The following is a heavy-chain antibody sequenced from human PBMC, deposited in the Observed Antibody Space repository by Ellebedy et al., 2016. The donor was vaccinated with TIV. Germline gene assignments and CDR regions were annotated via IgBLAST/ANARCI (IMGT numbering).Heavy chain of an antibody. J-gene: IGHJ4*02. CDR3: ARIDGRTAVSSGYGYYDY. CDR1: GFTFSSYW. Sequence: GESLKISXAASGFTFSSYWMSWVRQAPGKGLEWVANIKPDGSEKYYVNSVKGRFTISKDNAKNSVFLQMNSLRAEDTAVYYCARIDGRTAVSSGYGYYDYWGQGTLVTVSS. V-gene: IGHV3-7*03. D-gene: IGHD6-19*01. CDR2: IKPDGSEK.